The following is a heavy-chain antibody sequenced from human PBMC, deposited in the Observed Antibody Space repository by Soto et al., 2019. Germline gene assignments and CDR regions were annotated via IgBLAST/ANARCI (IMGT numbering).Heavy chain of an antibody. CDR1: GGSISSYY. Sequence: PSETLSLTCTVSGGSISSYYWSWIRQPPGKGLEWIGYIYYCGSTNYNPSLKSRVTISVDTSKNQFSLKLSSVTAADTAVYYCASGYYDYIWGSYRLDYWGQGTLVTVSS. J-gene: IGHJ4*02. CDR3: ASGYYDYIWGSYRLDY. CDR2: IYYCGST. D-gene: IGHD3-16*02. V-gene: IGHV4-59*01.